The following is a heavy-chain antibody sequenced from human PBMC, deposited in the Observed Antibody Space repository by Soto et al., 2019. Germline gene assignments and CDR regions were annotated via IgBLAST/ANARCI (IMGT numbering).Heavy chain of an antibody. CDR1: VGPLKRGVDS. Sequence: SQALPLTGTGSVGPLKRGVDSCSWISQHAGTGLEWIGYIYYSGITYYNPSLKSRVTISLDTSKNQFSLRLNSVTAADTAVYYCATGTAWEVLLAYWGQGNRVTVSP. D-gene: IGHD1-26*01. V-gene: IGHV4-31*03. CDR2: IYYSGIT. CDR3: ATGTAWEVLLAY. J-gene: IGHJ4*02.